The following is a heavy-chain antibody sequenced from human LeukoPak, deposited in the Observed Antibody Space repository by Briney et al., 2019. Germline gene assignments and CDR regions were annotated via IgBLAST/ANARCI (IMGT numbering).Heavy chain of an antibody. D-gene: IGHD3-10*01. Sequence: GASVKVSCKASGYTFTGYYMHWVRQAPGQGLEWTGWVNPNSGGTNYAQKFQGRVTMTRDTSISTAYMELSRLRSDDTAVYYCARDMGLLWFGELLTDYWGQGTLVTVSS. J-gene: IGHJ4*02. CDR3: ARDMGLLWFGELLTDY. V-gene: IGHV1-2*02. CDR2: VNPNSGGT. CDR1: GYTFTGYY.